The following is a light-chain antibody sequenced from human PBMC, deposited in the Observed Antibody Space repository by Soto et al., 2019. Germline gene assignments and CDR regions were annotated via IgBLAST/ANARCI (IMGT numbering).Light chain of an antibody. CDR2: DAF. J-gene: IGKJ1*01. CDR3: QQYNNWPRT. V-gene: IGKV3-11*01. Sequence: EIVLTQSPATLSLSPVERATLSCMASQSVSTYLAWYQQKPGQAPRLLIYDAFNRATGVPARFRGSESGTDFTLTITTLEPEDFAVYYCQQYNNWPRTFGQGTKVDIK. CDR1: QSVSTY.